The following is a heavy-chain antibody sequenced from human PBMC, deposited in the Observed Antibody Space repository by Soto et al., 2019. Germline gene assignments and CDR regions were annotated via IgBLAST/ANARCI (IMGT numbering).Heavy chain of an antibody. V-gene: IGHV3-23*01. Sequence: EVQLLESGGGLVQPGGSLRLSCAASGFTFENYDMKWVRQAPWEGLEWLSHISGSGGRTEYGDSATGRVTISRENYRNTLNLQMNSLRVEDTAIYYCAKKARDGYKSPIDYWRQGTLVTVSS. CDR1: GFTFENYD. CDR2: ISGSGGRT. CDR3: AKKARDGYKSPIDY. D-gene: IGHD5-12*01. J-gene: IGHJ4*02.